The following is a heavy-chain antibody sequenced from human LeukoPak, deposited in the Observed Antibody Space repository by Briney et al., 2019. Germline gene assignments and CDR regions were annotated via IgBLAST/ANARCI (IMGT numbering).Heavy chain of an antibody. CDR3: ARHSYGYESNWSDP. Sequence: SETQSLTCTVSLGALTSSGYYWGWVPHPPGKGLGGFGSIYYSGSTYYNPSLKSRVTISVDTSKNQFSLKLSSVTAADTAVYYCARHSYGYESNWSDPWGQGTPVTVSS. V-gene: IGHV4-39*01. J-gene: IGHJ5*02. CDR1: LGALTSSGYY. CDR2: IYYSGST. D-gene: IGHD5-18*01.